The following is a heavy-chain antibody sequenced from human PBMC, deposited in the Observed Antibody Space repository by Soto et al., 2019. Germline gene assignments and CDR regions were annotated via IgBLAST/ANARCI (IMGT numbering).Heavy chain of an antibody. CDR1: GFTFSSYS. J-gene: IGHJ4*02. V-gene: IGHV3-23*01. D-gene: IGHD3-10*01. Sequence: GGSLRLSCAASGFTFSSYSMSWVRQAPGKGLEWVSGFRTSGDGGTTYYADSVKGRFTISRDNSKNMLFLQMNSLRAEDTAIYYCTKKVNSGPGSQYFDYWGQGTLVTVSS. CDR3: TKKVNSGPGSQYFDY. CDR2: FRTSGDGGTT.